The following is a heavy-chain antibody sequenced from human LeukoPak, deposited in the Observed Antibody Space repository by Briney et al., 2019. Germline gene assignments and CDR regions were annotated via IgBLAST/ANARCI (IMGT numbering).Heavy chain of an antibody. V-gene: IGHV4-59*01. Sequence: SGTLSLTCTVSGGSISSYYWSWIRQPPGKGLEWIGYIYDSGSTNYNPSLKSRVTISVDTSKNQFSLKLSSVTAADTAVYYCARYGDYVGFDYWGQGTLVTVSS. CDR2: IYDSGST. CDR1: GGSISSYY. J-gene: IGHJ4*02. CDR3: ARYGDYVGFDY. D-gene: IGHD4-17*01.